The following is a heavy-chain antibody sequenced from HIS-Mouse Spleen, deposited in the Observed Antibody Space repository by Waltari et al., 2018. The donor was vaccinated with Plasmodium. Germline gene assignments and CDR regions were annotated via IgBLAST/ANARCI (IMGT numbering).Heavy chain of an antibody. CDR1: GFTFSSYA. CDR3: ARVSGYDIRDAFDI. J-gene: IGHJ3*02. V-gene: IGHV3-30*04. D-gene: IGHD5-12*01. CDR2: ISYDGSNK. Sequence: QVQLVESGGGVVQPGRSLRLSCAASGFTFSSYAMHWVRQAPGKGLEWVAVISYDGSNKYYADSVKGRFTISRDNSKNTLYLQMNSLRAEDTAVYYCARVSGYDIRDAFDIWGQGTMVTVSS.